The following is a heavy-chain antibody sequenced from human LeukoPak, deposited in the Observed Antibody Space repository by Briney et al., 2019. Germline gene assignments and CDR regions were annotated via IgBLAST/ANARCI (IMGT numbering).Heavy chain of an antibody. D-gene: IGHD6-13*01. CDR3: SKGQGEGSSWQALDY. CDR1: GFTFSSYA. CDR2: ISYDGSNK. Sequence: GRSLRLSCAASGFTFSSYAKHWVRQAPGKGLEWVAVISYDGSNKYYADSVKGRFTISRDNSKNTLYLQMNSRRAEDTAVYYCSKGQGEGSSWQALDYWGQGTLVTASS. V-gene: IGHV3-30*04. J-gene: IGHJ4*02.